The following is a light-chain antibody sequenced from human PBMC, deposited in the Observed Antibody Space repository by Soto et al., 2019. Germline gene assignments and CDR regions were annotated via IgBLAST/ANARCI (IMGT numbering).Light chain of an antibody. CDR2: DAS. Sequence: EIVLTQSPATLSLSPGARATLSCRASQSVSSYLAWYQQKPGQAPRLLIYDASNRATGIPTRFSGRGSGTDFTLTISSLEPEDFAVYYCQQRSNWPLYTFGRRTKLEIK. CDR3: QQRSNWPLYT. CDR1: QSVSSY. V-gene: IGKV3-11*01. J-gene: IGKJ2*01.